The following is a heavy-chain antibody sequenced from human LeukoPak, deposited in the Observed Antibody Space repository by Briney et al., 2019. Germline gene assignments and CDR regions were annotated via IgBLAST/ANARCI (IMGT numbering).Heavy chain of an antibody. CDR3: ARGLCSSTSCYFDY. J-gene: IGHJ4*02. D-gene: IGHD2-2*01. CDR1: GGTFSSYA. CDR2: IIPILGIA. V-gene: IGHV1-69*04. Sequence: SVKVSCTASGGTFSSYAIRWVRQAPGQGLEWMGRIIPILGIANYAQKFQGRVTITADKSTSTAYMELSSLRSEDTAVYYCARGLCSSTSCYFDYWGQGTLVTVSS.